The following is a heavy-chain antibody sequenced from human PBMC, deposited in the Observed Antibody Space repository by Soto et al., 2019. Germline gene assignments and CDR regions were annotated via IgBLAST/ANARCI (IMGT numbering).Heavy chain of an antibody. CDR3: ARELGYCSSRSCWSDD. J-gene: IGHJ4*02. CDR1: GFTFNNYW. V-gene: IGHV3-7*04. D-gene: IGHD2-2*01. CDR2: IKQDGSQT. Sequence: EVQLVESGGGLVQPGGSLRLSCAASGFTFNNYWMTWVRQAPGKGLEWVANIKQDGSQTYYVDSVEGRFTISRDNAKNSVYLQMNSLRVEDTAVYYCARELGYCSSRSCWSDDWGQGTLVTVSS.